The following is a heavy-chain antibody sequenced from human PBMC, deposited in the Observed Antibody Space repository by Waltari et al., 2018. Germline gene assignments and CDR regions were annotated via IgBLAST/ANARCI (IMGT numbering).Heavy chain of an antibody. CDR3: ARGARRTTVTTGWWYFDL. Sequence: EVQLVESGGGSVQPGGSLRLSCAASGFTYSMYWMHWVRQAPGKGLVWVSRSNSDGSSTSYADSVKGRFTISKDNAKNTVYLQMNSLRAEDTAIYYCARGARRTTVTTGWWYFDLWGRGTLVTVSS. D-gene: IGHD4-17*01. CDR2: SNSDGSST. J-gene: IGHJ2*01. CDR1: GFTYSMYW. V-gene: IGHV3-74*01.